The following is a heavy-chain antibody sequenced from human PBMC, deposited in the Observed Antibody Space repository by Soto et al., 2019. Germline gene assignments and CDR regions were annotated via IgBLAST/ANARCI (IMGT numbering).Heavy chain of an antibody. CDR3: AARLCWSGPWIDTKPHS. CDR2: ISHSGST. CDR1: GDSINSSHW. J-gene: IGHJ4*02. V-gene: IGHV4-4*02. D-gene: IGHD3-3*01. Sequence: SETLSLTCAVSGDSINSSHWWNWVRQPPGKGLEWIGQISHSGSTNYNPSLTSRVNKSVDKSKNHFSLNLTSVTAADTAVYYCAARLCWSGPWIDTKPHSWGQGPLGTVS.